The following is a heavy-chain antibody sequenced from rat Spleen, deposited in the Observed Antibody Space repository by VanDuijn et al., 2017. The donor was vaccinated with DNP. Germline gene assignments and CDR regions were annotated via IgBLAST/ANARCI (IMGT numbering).Heavy chain of an antibody. J-gene: IGHJ3*01. V-gene: IGHV5S13*01. CDR1: GFTFSNFD. D-gene: IGHD1-12*01. CDR2: ISSDGDDI. CDR3: VRPLGYSSYGFAY. Sequence: EVQLVESGGGLVQPGRSLQLSCAASGFTFSNFDMGWVRQAATKGLEWIAFISSDGDDINYRDSVKGRFTISRDNAKDTLYLQGDSLRSEDTATYYCVRPLGYSSYGFAYWGQGTLVTVSS.